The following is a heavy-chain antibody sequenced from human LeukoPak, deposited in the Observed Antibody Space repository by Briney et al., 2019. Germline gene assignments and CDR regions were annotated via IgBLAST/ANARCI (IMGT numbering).Heavy chain of an antibody. CDR1: GFTFSGHW. D-gene: IGHD6-6*01. CDR3: AKGSSRPPNAFDI. CDR2: IRQDGSEK. V-gene: IGHV3-7*01. J-gene: IGHJ3*02. Sequence: PGGSLRLSCTASGFTFSGHWMSWVRQAPGKGLEWVASIRQDGSEKHYVDSVEGRFIISRDNAKNSLHLQMSSLRAEDTAVYYCAKGSSRPPNAFDIWAKGHWSPSPQ.